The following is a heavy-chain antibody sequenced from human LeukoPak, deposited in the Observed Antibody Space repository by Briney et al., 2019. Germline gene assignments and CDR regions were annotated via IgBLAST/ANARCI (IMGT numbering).Heavy chain of an antibody. CDR2: ISSSGSTI. D-gene: IGHD5-18*01. CDR1: GFTFSDYY. V-gene: IGHV3-11*04. CDR3: AREGGTAILNWFDP. Sequence: GGSLRLSCAASGFTFSDYYMSWIRQAPGKGLEWVSYISSSGSTIYYADSVKGRFTISRDNAKNSLYVQMNSLRAEDTAVYYCAREGGTAILNWFDPWGQGTLVTVSS. J-gene: IGHJ5*02.